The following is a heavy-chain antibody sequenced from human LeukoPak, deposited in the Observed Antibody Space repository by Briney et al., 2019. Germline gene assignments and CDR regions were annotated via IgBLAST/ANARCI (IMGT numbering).Heavy chain of an antibody. CDR2: INPTGGST. CDR3: ASSRGYSGYDEFDY. D-gene: IGHD5-12*01. J-gene: IGHJ4*02. CDR1: GYTFPSYF. Sequence: ASVKVSCKASGYTFPSYFMHWVRQAPGQGLEWMGIINPTGGSTTYAQKFQGRVTMTRDTSTSTVYMKLSSLRSEDTAVYYCASSRGYSGYDEFDYWGQGTLVTVSS. V-gene: IGHV1-46*01.